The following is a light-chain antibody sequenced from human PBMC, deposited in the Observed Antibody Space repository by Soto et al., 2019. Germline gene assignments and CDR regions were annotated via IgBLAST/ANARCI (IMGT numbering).Light chain of an antibody. CDR2: WAS. V-gene: IGKV4-1*01. CDR3: QQYYSTPRT. CDR1: QSVFYSSNSKNY. J-gene: IGKJ1*01. Sequence: DIVMTQSPDSLAASLGESATINCKSSQSVFYSSNSKNYLAWYKQTPGQPPKXXSYWASTRESGVPDRFSGSGSGTDFTLTISSLQAEDVAVYYCQQYYSTPRTFGQGTKVDI.